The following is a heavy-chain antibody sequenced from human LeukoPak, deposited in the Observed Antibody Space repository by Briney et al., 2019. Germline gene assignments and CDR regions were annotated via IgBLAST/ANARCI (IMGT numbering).Heavy chain of an antibody. CDR3: ASRSLPYSSSPSDY. D-gene: IGHD6-6*01. J-gene: IGHJ4*02. CDR2: INHSGST. Sequence: SETLSLTCAVYGGSFSGYYWSWIRQPPGKGLEWIGEINHSGSTNYNPSLKSRVTIDTSKNQFSLKLSSVTAADTAVYYCASRSLPYSSSPSDYWGQGTLVTVSS. V-gene: IGHV4-34*01. CDR1: GGSFSGYY.